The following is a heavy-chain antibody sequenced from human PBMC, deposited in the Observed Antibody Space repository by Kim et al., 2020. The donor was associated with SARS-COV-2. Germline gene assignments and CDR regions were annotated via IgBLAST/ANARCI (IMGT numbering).Heavy chain of an antibody. V-gene: IGHV1-69*02. J-gene: IGHJ4*02. Sequence: QKFQGRVTITADKATSTAYMELSSLRSEDTAVYYCARGNGGYTREYYFDYWGQGTLVTVSS. D-gene: IGHD3-16*01. CDR3: ARGNGGYTREYYFDY.